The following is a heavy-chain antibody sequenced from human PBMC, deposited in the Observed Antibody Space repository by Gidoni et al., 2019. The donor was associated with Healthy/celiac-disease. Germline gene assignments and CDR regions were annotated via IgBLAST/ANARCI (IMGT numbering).Heavy chain of an antibody. J-gene: IGHJ5*02. CDR2: INPSGGST. Sequence: QVQLVQSVAEVKKPGASVNVSCKASGYTFTSYYMHLVRQVPGQGLEWMGIINPSGGSTSYAQKFQGRVTMTRDTSTSTVYMELSSLRSEDTAVYYCARDRRASSSSLPNWFDPWGQGTLVTVSS. CDR3: ARDRRASSSSLPNWFDP. D-gene: IGHD6-6*01. CDR1: GYTFTSYY. V-gene: IGHV1-46*01.